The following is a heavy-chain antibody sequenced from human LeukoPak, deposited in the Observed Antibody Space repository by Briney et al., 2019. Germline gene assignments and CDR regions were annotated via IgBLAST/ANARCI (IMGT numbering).Heavy chain of an antibody. CDR1: GFTFTNYA. CDR3: ARDVRVMVRGGISPPYYSDY. J-gene: IGHJ4*02. D-gene: IGHD3-10*01. Sequence: GGSLRLSCAASGFTFTNYAMHWVRQAPGKGLEWVAFIRYDGIHKYYADSVEGRFTISRDNSKNTLYLQMNSLRAEDTAVYYCARDVRVMVRGGISPPYYSDYWGQGTLVTVSS. CDR2: IRYDGIHK. V-gene: IGHV3-30*02.